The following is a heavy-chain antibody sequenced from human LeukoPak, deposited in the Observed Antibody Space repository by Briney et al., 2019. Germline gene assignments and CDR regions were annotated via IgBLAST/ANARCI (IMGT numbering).Heavy chain of an antibody. CDR1: GFTFRNYG. Sequence: GGSLRLSCAASGFTFRNYGMHWVRQAPGKGLEWVACISSSSSNMYYADSVKGRFTISRDNAKNSLYLQMNSLRAEDTAVYYCANTLGGAAAGRYYYGMDVWGQGTTVTVSS. J-gene: IGHJ6*02. V-gene: IGHV3-21*01. CDR2: ISSSSSNM. D-gene: IGHD6-13*01. CDR3: ANTLGGAAAGRYYYGMDV.